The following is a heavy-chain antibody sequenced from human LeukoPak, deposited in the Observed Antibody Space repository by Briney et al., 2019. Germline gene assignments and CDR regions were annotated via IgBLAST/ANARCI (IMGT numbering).Heavy chain of an antibody. Sequence: PSETLSLTCTVSGGSISSYYWSWIRQPPGKGLEWIGYIYYSGSTNYNPSLKSRVTISVDTSKNQFSLKLSSVTAADTAVYYCARARGYCSGGSCSWDYWGQGTLVTVSS. CDR1: GGSISSYY. CDR3: ARARGYCSGGSCSWDY. V-gene: IGHV4-59*01. J-gene: IGHJ4*02. D-gene: IGHD2-15*01. CDR2: IYYSGST.